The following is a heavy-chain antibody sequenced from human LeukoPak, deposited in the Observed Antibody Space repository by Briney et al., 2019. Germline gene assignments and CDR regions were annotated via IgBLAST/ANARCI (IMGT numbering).Heavy chain of an antibody. CDR2: IRSGCTTI. J-gene: IGHJ5*02. CDR1: GLTFSNYN. Sequence: GRSLRLSCAASGLTFSNYNLHWVRQAPAKGLEGVSYIRSGCTTIYYADSVKGRFTIPKHNPKHSLYVQMNGLRAEETAVYYCGRSRNTIFESWFDPWGQGTLVTVSS. D-gene: IGHD3-3*01. V-gene: IGHV3-48*01. CDR3: GRSRNTIFESWFDP.